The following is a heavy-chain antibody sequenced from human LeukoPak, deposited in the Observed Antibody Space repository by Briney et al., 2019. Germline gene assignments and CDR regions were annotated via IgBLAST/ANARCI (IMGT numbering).Heavy chain of an antibody. CDR1: GFTFSSYG. CDR3: ARLLRSYGMDV. CDR2: ISGSGGST. D-gene: IGHD3-3*01. Sequence: GGSLRLSCAASGFTFSSYGMSWVRRAPGKGLEWVSGISGSGGSTYYADSVKGRFTISRDNSKNTLYLQMNSLRAEDTAVYYCARLLRSYGMDVWGQGTTVTVSS. V-gene: IGHV3-23*01. J-gene: IGHJ6*02.